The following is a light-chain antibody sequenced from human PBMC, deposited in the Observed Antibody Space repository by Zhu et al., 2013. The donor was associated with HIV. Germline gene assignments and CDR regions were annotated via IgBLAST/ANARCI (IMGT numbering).Light chain of an antibody. V-gene: IGKV1-5*03. Sequence: IQMTQSPSSLSASVGDRVTITCRASQSISSYLNWYQQKPGKAPDVLIYGASSLESGVPSRFSGNGSGTEFTLTISSLQPDDFATYYCQQYKSSSRTFGQGTKVEIK. CDR1: QSISSY. CDR3: QQYKSSSRT. CDR2: GAS. J-gene: IGKJ1*01.